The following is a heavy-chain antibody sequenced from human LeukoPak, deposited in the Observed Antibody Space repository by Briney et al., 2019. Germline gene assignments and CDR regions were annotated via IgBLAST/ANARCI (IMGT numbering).Heavy chain of an antibody. D-gene: IGHD7-27*01. CDR2: INPSGVDT. Sequence: GASVKVSCKASGNSFSSYYMHWVRQAPGQGLEWMGIINPSGVDTNYAEKFQGRVTMTRDTSTNTVYIKLSSLRSEDTAVYYCARGLWGRKYEDWYFDLWGRGTLVTVSS. V-gene: IGHV1-46*01. CDR1: GNSFSSYY. CDR3: ARGLWGRKYEDWYFDL. J-gene: IGHJ2*01.